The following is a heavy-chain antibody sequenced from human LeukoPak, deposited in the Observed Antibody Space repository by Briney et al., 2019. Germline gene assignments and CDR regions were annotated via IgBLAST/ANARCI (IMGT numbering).Heavy chain of an antibody. Sequence: SVKVSCKASGGTFSSYAISWVRQAPGQGLEWMGGIIPIFGTANYAQKFQGRVTITTDESTSTAYMELSSLRSEDTAVYYCARDPQIPYSSSWYGGWFDPWGQGTLVTVSS. D-gene: IGHD6-13*01. V-gene: IGHV1-69*05. CDR1: GGTFSSYA. CDR2: IIPIFGTA. CDR3: ARDPQIPYSSSWYGGWFDP. J-gene: IGHJ5*02.